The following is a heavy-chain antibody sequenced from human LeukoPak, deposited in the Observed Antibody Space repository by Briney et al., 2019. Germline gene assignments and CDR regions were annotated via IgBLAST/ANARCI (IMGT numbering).Heavy chain of an antibody. CDR3: ARGGLRTYFDY. D-gene: IGHD4-17*01. Sequence: PSETLSLTCAVYGGSFSGYYWSWIRQPPGKGLEWIGEINHSGSTNYNPSLKGRVTISVDTSKNQFSLKLSSVTAADTAVYYCARGGLRTYFDYWGQGTLVTVSS. V-gene: IGHV4-34*01. J-gene: IGHJ4*02. CDR2: INHSGST. CDR1: GGSFSGYY.